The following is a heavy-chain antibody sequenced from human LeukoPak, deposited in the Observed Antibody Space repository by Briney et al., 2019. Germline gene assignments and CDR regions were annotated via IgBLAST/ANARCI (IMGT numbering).Heavy chain of an antibody. CDR3: AGLKESWGSGNDYMDV. J-gene: IGHJ6*03. CDR2: INWNGGST. D-gene: IGHD3-10*01. CDR1: GFTFDDYG. V-gene: IGHV3-20*01. Sequence: GGSLRLSCAASGFTFDDYGMSWVRQAPGKGLEWVSGINWNGGSTGYADSVKGRFTIFRDNAKNSLYLQMNSLRAEDTALYHCAGLKESWGSGNDYMDVWGKGTTVTISS.